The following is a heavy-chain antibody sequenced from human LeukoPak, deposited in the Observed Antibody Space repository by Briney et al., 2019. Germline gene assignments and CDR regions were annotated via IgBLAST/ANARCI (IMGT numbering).Heavy chain of an antibody. V-gene: IGHV6-1*01. CDR2: TYYRSKWYN. J-gene: IGHJ4*02. D-gene: IGHD3-16*01. CDR3: ARAPRGSGDFDY. CDR1: GDRVSSNSAA. Sequence: SRTLSLTCAISGDRVSSNSAAWNWIRQSPSRGLEWLGRTYYRSKWYNDYAVSVQSRITVNPDTSKNQFSLQLNSMTPEDTAVYYCARAPRGSGDFDYWGRGTLVTVSS.